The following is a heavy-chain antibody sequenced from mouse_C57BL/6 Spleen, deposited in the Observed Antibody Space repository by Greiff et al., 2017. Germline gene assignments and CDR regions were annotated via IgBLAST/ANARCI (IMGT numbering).Heavy chain of an antibody. CDR1: GFTFSSYT. V-gene: IGHV5-9*01. Sequence: EVKLMASGGGLVKPGGSLKLSCAASGFTFSSYTMSWVRQTPEKRLEWVATISGGGGNTYYPDSVKGRFTISRDNAKNTLYLQMSSLRSEDTALYYCARHDRYHWYFDVWGTGTTVTVSS. D-gene: IGHD1-1*01. CDR2: ISGGGGNT. J-gene: IGHJ1*03. CDR3: ARHDRYHWYFDV.